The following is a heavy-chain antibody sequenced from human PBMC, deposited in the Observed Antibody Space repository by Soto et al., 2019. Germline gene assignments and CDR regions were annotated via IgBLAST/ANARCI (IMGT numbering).Heavy chain of an antibody. CDR2: VFDSGNT. CDR1: GGSINGYC. Sequence: QVQLQESGPGLVKPSETLSLTCTVSGGSINGYCWCWIRQPPGKGPEWVAYVFDSGNTNYNHSLKSRVTISVEPSKNQFSLKLTSVTAADTAGYFCASHRRTSVAKFFFDCWGQGARVTLSS. V-gene: IGHV4-59*08. D-gene: IGHD5-12*01. CDR3: ASHRRTSVAKFFFDC. J-gene: IGHJ4*02.